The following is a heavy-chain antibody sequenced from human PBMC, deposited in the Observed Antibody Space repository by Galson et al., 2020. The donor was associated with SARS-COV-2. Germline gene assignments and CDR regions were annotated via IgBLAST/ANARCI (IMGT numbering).Heavy chain of an antibody. V-gene: IGHV4-39*01. CDR1: GGSISSSNYY. Sequence: SETLSLTCTVSGGSISSSNYYWGWVRQPPGEGLEWIGSIYYTESNYYNTSLTSRVTMSVDTSRNQFSLKLSSVTAADTAVYYCARQILTGYYSFYYFDFWGQGTLVTVSS. CDR3: ARQILTGYYSFYYFDF. D-gene: IGHD3-9*01. J-gene: IGHJ4*02. CDR2: IYYTESN.